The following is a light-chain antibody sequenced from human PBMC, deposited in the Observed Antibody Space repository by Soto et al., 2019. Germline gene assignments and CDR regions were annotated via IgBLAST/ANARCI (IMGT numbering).Light chain of an antibody. Sequence: QSALTQPPSASESPGQSVTISCTGTSSDVGGYNYVSWYQQHPGRAPKLIIYEVTKPPSGVPDRFSGSKSGNTASLTVSGLLAEDEADYYCTSYAVSNDVLFGGGTKLTVL. V-gene: IGLV2-8*01. CDR3: TSYAVSNDVL. CDR1: SSDVGGYNY. CDR2: EVT. J-gene: IGLJ2*01.